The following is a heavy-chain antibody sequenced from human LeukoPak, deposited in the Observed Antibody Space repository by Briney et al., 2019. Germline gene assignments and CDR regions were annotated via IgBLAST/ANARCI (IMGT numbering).Heavy chain of an antibody. CDR2: VSYSGST. V-gene: IGHV4-59*08. D-gene: IGHD4-17*01. CDR1: GGSISNYY. Sequence: SETLSLTCTVSGGSISNYYWSWIRQPPGKGLDWIGYVSYSGSTNYNPSLKSRVTISVDTSKNQFSLKLSSVTAADTAVYYCARHGPGYGDFSIDYWGQGNLVTVSS. J-gene: IGHJ4*02. CDR3: ARHGPGYGDFSIDY.